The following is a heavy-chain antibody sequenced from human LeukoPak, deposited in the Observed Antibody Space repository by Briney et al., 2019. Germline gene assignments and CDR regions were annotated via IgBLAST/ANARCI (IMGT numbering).Heavy chain of an antibody. D-gene: IGHD6-13*01. V-gene: IGHV4-34*01. Sequence: PSETLSLTCAVYGGSFSGYYWSWIRQPPGKGLERIGEINHSGSTNYNPSLKSRVTISVDTSKNQFSLKLSSVTAADTAVYYCARGRAAADRKSPWGQGTLVTVSS. J-gene: IGHJ5*02. CDR1: GGSFSGYY. CDR2: INHSGST. CDR3: ARGRAAADRKSP.